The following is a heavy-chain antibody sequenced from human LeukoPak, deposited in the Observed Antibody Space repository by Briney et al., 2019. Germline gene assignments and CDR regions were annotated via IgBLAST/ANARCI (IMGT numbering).Heavy chain of an antibody. J-gene: IGHJ4*02. Sequence: SETLSLTCTVSGGSISSSSYYWGWIRQPPGKGLEWIGSIYYSGSTNYNPSLKSRVTISVDTSKNQFSLKLSSVTAAVTAVYYCARHLVTTFDYWGQGTLVTVSS. CDR3: ARHLVTTFDY. CDR2: IYYSGST. V-gene: IGHV4-39*01. D-gene: IGHD4-17*01. CDR1: GGSISSSSYY.